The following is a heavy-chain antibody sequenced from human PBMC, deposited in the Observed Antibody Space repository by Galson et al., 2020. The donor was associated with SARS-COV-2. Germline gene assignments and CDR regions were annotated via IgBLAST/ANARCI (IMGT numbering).Heavy chain of an antibody. D-gene: IGHD3-10*01. V-gene: IGHV3-9*01. CDR1: GFTFDDYA. CDR3: AKDISRYVGRWFGEYNPRNYYYYCGMDV. CDR2: ISWNSGSI. Sequence: GGSLRLSCAASGFTFDDYAMHWVRQAPGKGLEWVSGISWNSGSIGYADSVKGRFTISRDNAKNSLYLQMNSLRAEDTALYYCAKDISRYVGRWFGEYNPRNYYYYCGMDVWGQGTTVTVSS. J-gene: IGHJ6*02.